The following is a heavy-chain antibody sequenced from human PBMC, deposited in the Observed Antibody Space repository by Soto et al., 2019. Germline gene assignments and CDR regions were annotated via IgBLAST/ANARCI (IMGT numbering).Heavy chain of an antibody. CDR3: ARGRAAAGTYWFDP. CDR1: GFTFSSYS. CDR2: ISSSSSYI. V-gene: IGHV3-21*01. D-gene: IGHD6-13*01. Sequence: GSLRLSCAASGFTFSSYSMNWVRQAPGKGLEWVSSISSSSSYIYYADSVKGRFTISRDNAKNSLYLQMNSLRAEDTAVYYCARGRAAAGTYWFDPWGQGTLVTVSS. J-gene: IGHJ5*02.